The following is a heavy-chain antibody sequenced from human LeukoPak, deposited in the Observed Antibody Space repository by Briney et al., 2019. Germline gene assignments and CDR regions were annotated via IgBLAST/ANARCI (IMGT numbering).Heavy chain of an antibody. Sequence: ASVKVSCKASGYIFTGYYMQWVRQAPGQGLEWMGWINPNSGGTNYAQKFQGGVTMTRDTSISTAYMELSRLRSDDTAVYYCARSDYYYYYMDVWGKGTTVTVSS. J-gene: IGHJ6*03. CDR1: GYIFTGYY. CDR2: INPNSGGT. CDR3: ARSDYYYYYMDV. V-gene: IGHV1-2*02.